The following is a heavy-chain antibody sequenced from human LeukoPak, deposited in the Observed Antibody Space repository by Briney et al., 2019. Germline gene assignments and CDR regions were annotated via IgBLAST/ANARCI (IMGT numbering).Heavy chain of an antibody. Sequence: PGGSLRLSCSASGFTFSTYPMHWVRQAPGKGLEYVSAISRNGGDTYYADSVKGRFTISRDNSKNTLYLQMSSLRAEDTAMYYCVPQWLALFDYWGQGTLVTVSS. V-gene: IGHV3-64D*06. CDR2: ISRNGGDT. D-gene: IGHD6-19*01. CDR3: VPQWLALFDY. J-gene: IGHJ4*02. CDR1: GFTFSTYP.